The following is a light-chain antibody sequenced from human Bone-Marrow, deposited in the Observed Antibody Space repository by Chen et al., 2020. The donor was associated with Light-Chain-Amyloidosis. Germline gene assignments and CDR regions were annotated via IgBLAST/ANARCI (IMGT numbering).Light chain of an antibody. CDR1: NIGSTS. J-gene: IGLJ3*02. Sequence: SYVLTQPSSVSVAPGQPATIAWGGNNIGSTSVHWYQQTPGQAPLLVVYDDSDRPSGIPELSGSNSGNTATLTISRVEAGDEADYYCQVWDRSSDRPVFSGGTKLTVL. V-gene: IGLV3-21*02. CDR3: QVWDRSSDRPV. CDR2: DDS.